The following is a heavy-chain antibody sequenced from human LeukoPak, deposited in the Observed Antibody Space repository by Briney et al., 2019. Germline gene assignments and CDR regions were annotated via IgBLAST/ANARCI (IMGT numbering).Heavy chain of an antibody. CDR1: GGSMSSYY. CDR3: ARGARAGYNLEPFDY. V-gene: IGHV4-59*08. J-gene: IGHJ4*02. D-gene: IGHD5-24*01. CDR2: IYYSGST. Sequence: SETLSLTCTVSGGSMSSYYWSWIRQPPGKGLEWIGYIYYSGSTKYNPSLKSRVTISVDTSKNQFSLRLSSVTAADTAVYYCARGARAGYNLEPFDYWGQGTLVTVSS.